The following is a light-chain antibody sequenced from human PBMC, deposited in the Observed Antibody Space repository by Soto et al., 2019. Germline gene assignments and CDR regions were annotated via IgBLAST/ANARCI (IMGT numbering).Light chain of an antibody. J-gene: IGLJ2*01. CDR3: PSYTTSRSVVV. CDR2: EVS. Sequence: QSALTQPASVSGAPGQSITISCTGSSSDVGGYNYVSWYQQHPGTAPKLMIYEVSNRPSGVPNRFSGSKSGNTASLTISGLQAEDEADYYCPSYTTSRSVVVFGGGTKLTVL. CDR1: SSDVGGYNY. V-gene: IGLV2-14*01.